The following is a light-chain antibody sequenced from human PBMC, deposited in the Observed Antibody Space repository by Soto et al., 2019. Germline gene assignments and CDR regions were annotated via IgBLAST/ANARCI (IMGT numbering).Light chain of an antibody. CDR2: KAS. V-gene: IGKV1-5*03. J-gene: IGKJ1*01. CDR3: QQYNSYSPWT. Sequence: DIQMTQPPSTLSGSVGDRVTITCRASQTISSCLAWYQQKPGKAPKLLIYKASTLKSGVPSRFSGSGSGTEFTLTISSLQPDDFATYYCQQYNSYSPWTFGQGTKVDIK. CDR1: QTISSC.